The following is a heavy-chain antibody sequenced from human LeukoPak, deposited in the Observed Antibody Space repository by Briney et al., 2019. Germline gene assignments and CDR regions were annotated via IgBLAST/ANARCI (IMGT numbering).Heavy chain of an antibody. Sequence: SETLSLTCAVYGGSFSGYYWSWIRQPPGKGLEWIGEINHSGGTNYNPSLKSRVTISVDTSKNQFSLKLSSVTAADTAVYYCARERVLYYDILTGYRNDAFDIWGQGTMVTVSS. CDR1: GGSFSGYY. V-gene: IGHV4-34*01. CDR3: ARERVLYYDILTGYRNDAFDI. J-gene: IGHJ3*02. CDR2: INHSGGT. D-gene: IGHD3-9*01.